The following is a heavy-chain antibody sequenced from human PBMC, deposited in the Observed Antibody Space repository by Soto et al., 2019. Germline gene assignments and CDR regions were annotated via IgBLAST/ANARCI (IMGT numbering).Heavy chain of an antibody. V-gene: IGHV4-59*01. CDR3: ARLAYYDILTGPNYHFDY. Sequence: PSETLSLTCTVSGGSISSYYWSWIRQPPGKGLEWIGYIYYSGSTNYNPSLKSRVTISVDTSKNQFSLKLSSVTAADTAVYYCARLAYYDILTGPNYHFDYWGQGTLVIVSS. CDR2: IYYSGST. D-gene: IGHD3-9*01. CDR1: GGSISSYY. J-gene: IGHJ4*02.